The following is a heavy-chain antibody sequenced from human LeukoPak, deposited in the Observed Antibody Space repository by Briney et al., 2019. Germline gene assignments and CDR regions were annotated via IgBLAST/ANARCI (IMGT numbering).Heavy chain of an antibody. Sequence: GGSLRLSCAASGFTVGSNYMSWVRQAPGKGLEWVSVIYSGGSTYYADSVKGRFTIFRDNSKNTPYLQMNSLRAVDTAVYYCAISSGWYLGNFDYWGQGTLVTVSS. CDR1: GFTVGSNY. J-gene: IGHJ4*02. CDR2: IYSGGST. CDR3: AISSGWYLGNFDY. V-gene: IGHV3-53*01. D-gene: IGHD6-19*01.